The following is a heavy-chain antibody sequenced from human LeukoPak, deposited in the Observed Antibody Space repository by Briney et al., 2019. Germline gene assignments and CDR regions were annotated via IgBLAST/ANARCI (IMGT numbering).Heavy chain of an antibody. D-gene: IGHD3-3*01. CDR3: ARGRVTTIFGVVPPSYMDV. Sequence: SVKVSCKASGGPFISYAISWVRQAPGQGLAWMGGLIPIFGTANYSQKFQGRVTITADESTSTAYMELSSLRSEDTAVYYCARGRVTTIFGVVPPSYMDVWGKGTTVTVSS. V-gene: IGHV1-69*01. J-gene: IGHJ6*03. CDR1: GGPFISYA. CDR2: LIPIFGTA.